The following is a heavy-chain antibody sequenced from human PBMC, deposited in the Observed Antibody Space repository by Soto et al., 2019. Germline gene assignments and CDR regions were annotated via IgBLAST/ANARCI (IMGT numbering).Heavy chain of an antibody. D-gene: IGHD7-27*01. J-gene: IGHJ4*01. CDR3: AKEALGIADY. Sequence: VGSLRLSCAASGFNFISNGSNWVRQAPGKGLEWVAVISSDGNNKYYADSVKGRFTISRDNSKNTLYLHMNSLRTEDTAVYYCAKEALGIADYWGHGTLVTVSS. CDR1: GFNFISNG. V-gene: IGHV3-30*18. CDR2: ISSDGNNK.